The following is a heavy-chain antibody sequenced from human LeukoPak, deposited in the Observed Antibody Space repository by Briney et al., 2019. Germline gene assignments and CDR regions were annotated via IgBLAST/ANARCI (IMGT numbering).Heavy chain of an antibody. J-gene: IGHJ5*02. CDR2: IRYDGSNK. V-gene: IGHV3-30*02. CDR1: GFTFSSYG. Sequence: PGGSLRLSCAASGFTFSSYGMHGVRQAPGKGLEWVSFIRYDGSNKYYADSVKGRFTISRDNSKNTLYLQMNSLRAEDTAVYYCTYCGGDCYSWFDPWGHGNLVTVSS. D-gene: IGHD2-21*02. CDR3: TYCGGDCYSWFDP.